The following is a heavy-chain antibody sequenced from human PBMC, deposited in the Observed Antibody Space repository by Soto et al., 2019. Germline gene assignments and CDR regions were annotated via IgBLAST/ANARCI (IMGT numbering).Heavy chain of an antibody. Sequence: QVQLVVSGSGFVKPGGTLSISCAASDFTFSDYYISWIRQAPGNALEWVSYISSSGSIIYYPDSGKGRFTISRYNAKYSLYLQMTSIRAEDTAVYYCAPAGYDSDYFAVTPLSAGHFWRQGTIVTVS. CDR1: DFTFSDYY. D-gene: IGHD6-25*01. CDR2: ISSSGSII. V-gene: IGHV3-11*01. CDR3: APAGYDSDYFAVTPLSAGHF. J-gene: IGHJ4*02.